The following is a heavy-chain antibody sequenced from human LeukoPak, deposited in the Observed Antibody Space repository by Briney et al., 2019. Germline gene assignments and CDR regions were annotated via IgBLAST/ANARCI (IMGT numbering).Heavy chain of an antibody. J-gene: IGHJ4*02. CDR3: AKGYYFDILSGYSSLDS. CDR2: ISYDGSNK. D-gene: IGHD3-9*01. Sequence: GGSLRLSCAASGFTFSSYGMHWVRQAPGKGLEWVAVISYDGSNKYYADSVKGRFTISRDNSKNTLYLQMNSLRAEDTAAYYCAKGYYFDILSGYSSLDSWGQGTLVTVSS. CDR1: GFTFSSYG. V-gene: IGHV3-30*18.